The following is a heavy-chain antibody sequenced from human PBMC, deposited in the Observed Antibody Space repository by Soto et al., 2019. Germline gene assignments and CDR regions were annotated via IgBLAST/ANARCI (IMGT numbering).Heavy chain of an antibody. CDR2: ISAYNGNT. D-gene: IGHD5-12*01. V-gene: IGHV1-18*01. CDR1: GYTFTSYG. J-gene: IGHJ4*02. CDR3: ARDLARGYSGYADSVY. Sequence: ASVKVSCKASGYTFTSYGISWVRQAPGQGLEWMGWISAYNGNTNYAQKLQGRVTMTTDTSTSTAYMELRSLRSDDTAVYYCARDLARGYSGYADSVYWGQGTLVTVSS.